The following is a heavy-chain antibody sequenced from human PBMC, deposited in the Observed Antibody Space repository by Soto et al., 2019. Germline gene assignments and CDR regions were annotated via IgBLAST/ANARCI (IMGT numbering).Heavy chain of an antibody. V-gene: IGHV5-51*01. CDR1: GYSFTSYW. CDR3: ARIGISTYYYYYMDV. CDR2: IYPGDSDT. D-gene: IGHD2-15*01. J-gene: IGHJ6*03. Sequence: PGESLKISCKGSGYSFTSYWIGWVRQMPGKGLEWMGIIYPGDSDTRYSPSFQGQVTISADKSISTAYLQWSSLKASDTAMYYCARIGISTYYYYYMDVWGKGTTVTVSS.